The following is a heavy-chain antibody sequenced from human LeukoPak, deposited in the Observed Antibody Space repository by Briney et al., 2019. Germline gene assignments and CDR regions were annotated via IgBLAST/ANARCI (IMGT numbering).Heavy chain of an antibody. J-gene: IGHJ4*02. V-gene: IGHV3-23*01. Sequence: PGGSLRLSCAASGFTFSSYAMSWVRQAPGKGLEWVSAISGSGGSTYYADYVKGRFTISRDNSKNTLYLQMNSLRAEDTAVYYCARKIGFSSSWYYGRHYFDYWGQGTLVTVSS. D-gene: IGHD6-13*01. CDR3: ARKIGFSSSWYYGRHYFDY. CDR1: GFTFSSYA. CDR2: ISGSGGST.